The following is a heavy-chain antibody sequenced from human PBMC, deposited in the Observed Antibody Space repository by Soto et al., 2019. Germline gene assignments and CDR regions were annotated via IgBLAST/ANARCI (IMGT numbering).Heavy chain of an antibody. CDR2: IYYSGST. J-gene: IGHJ6*03. CDR1: GGSISSSSYY. Sequence: QLQLQESGPGLVKPSETLSLTCTVSGGSISSSSYYWGWIRQPPGKGLEWIGGIYYSGSTYYNPSLKSRVTAAVDTPKNQSALKVSSVTAPDTGVYYCARPVGTLRYNYYMDVWGKGTTVTVSS. V-gene: IGHV4-39*01. D-gene: IGHD1-26*01. CDR3: ARPVGTLRYNYYMDV.